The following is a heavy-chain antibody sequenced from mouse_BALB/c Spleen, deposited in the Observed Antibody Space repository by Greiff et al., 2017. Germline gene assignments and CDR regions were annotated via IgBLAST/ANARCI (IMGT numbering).Heavy chain of an antibody. CDR1: GFTFTDYY. J-gene: IGHJ3*01. CDR3: ARGTDSSGYVAY. CDR2: IRNKANGYTT. Sequence: DVMLVESGGGLVQPGGSLRLSCATSGFTFTDYYMSWVRQPPGKALEWLGFIRNKANGYTTEYSASVKGRFTISRDNSQSILYLQMNTLRAEDSATYYCARGTDSSGYVAYWGQGTLVTVSA. D-gene: IGHD3-2*01. V-gene: IGHV7-3*02.